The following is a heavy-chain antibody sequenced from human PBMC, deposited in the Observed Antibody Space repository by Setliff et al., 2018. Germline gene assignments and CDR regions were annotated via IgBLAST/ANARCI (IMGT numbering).Heavy chain of an antibody. D-gene: IGHD3-3*01. CDR2: IFYSGDT. CDR1: GASFRSHY. Sequence: SETLSLTCNVSGASFRSHYWSWIRQPPGKGLEWIGFIFYSGDTKSNPSLKSRVTMSVDTSKNQFSLKLSSVTAADTAVYYCARMSGFLYMDVWGKGTTVTVSS. V-gene: IGHV4-59*11. CDR3: ARMSGFLYMDV. J-gene: IGHJ6*03.